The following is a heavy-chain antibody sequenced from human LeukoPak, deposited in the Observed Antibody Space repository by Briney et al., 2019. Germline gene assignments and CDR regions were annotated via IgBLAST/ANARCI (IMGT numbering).Heavy chain of an antibody. Sequence: GGSLRLSCAASGFMFSSNWMSWVRLAPGKGLEWVANIKEDGTETYYVDSVKGRFTISRDNTKNSLYLQMNSLRVEDTAVYYCAKEGRSLQTYWGQGTLVTVSS. D-gene: IGHD5-24*01. V-gene: IGHV3-7*03. CDR1: GFMFSSNW. J-gene: IGHJ4*02. CDR2: IKEDGTET. CDR3: AKEGRSLQTY.